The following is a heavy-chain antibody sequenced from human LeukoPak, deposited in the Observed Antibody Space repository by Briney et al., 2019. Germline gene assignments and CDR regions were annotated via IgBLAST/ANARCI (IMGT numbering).Heavy chain of an antibody. V-gene: IGHV4-61*01. Sequence: SETLSLTCTVSGGSVSSGSYYWSWIRQPPGKGLEWIGYIYYSGSTNYNPSLKSRVTISVDTSKNQFSLKLSSVTAAGTAVYYCARGPYFGSGYYPAYWGQGTLVTVSS. CDR2: IYYSGST. CDR1: GGSVSSGSYY. D-gene: IGHD3-3*01. J-gene: IGHJ4*02. CDR3: ARGPYFGSGYYPAY.